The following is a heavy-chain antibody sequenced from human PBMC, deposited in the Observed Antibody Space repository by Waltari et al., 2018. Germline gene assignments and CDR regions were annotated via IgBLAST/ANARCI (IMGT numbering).Heavy chain of an antibody. D-gene: IGHD3-3*01. CDR3: ATSITIFGVVIP. CDR2: MNHSGST. V-gene: IGHV4-34*01. J-gene: IGHJ5*02. Sequence: QVQLQQWGAGLLKPSETLSLTCAVYGGSFSGYYWSWIRQPPGKGLEWIGEMNHSGSTNSTPSLKSRVTISVDTSKNQFSLKLSSVTAADTAVYYCATSITIFGVVIPWGQGTLVTVSS. CDR1: GGSFSGYY.